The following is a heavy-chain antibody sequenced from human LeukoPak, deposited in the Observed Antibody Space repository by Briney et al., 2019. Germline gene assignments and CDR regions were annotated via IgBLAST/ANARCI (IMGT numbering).Heavy chain of an antibody. V-gene: IGHV1-2*02. CDR2: INPNSGGT. J-gene: IGHJ4*02. Sequence: ASVKVSCKASGYTFTGYYMHWVRQAPGQGLEWMGWINPNSGGTNYAQKFQGRVTMTRDTSITTAYMELSSLRSDDTAVYYCARTRGTHISMAYLDSWGQGTLVTVSP. D-gene: IGHD2/OR15-2a*01. CDR1: GYTFTGYY. CDR3: ARTRGTHISMAYLDS.